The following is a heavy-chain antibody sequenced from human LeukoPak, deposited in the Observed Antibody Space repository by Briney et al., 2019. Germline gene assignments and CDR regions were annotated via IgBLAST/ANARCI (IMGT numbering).Heavy chain of an antibody. D-gene: IGHD5-18*01. CDR1: GYTFTSYG. J-gene: IGHJ3*02. CDR2: ISAYNGNT. V-gene: IGHV1-18*01. CDR3: ARTGDTAMAYDAFDI. Sequence: ASVKVSCKASGYTFTSYGISWVRQALGQGLEWMGWISAYNGNTNYAQKLQGRVTMTTDTSTSTAYMELRSLRSDDTAVYYCARTGDTAMAYDAFDIWGQGTMVTVSS.